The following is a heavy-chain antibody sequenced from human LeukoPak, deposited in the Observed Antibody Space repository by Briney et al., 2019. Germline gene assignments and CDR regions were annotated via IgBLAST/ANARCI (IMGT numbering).Heavy chain of an antibody. D-gene: IGHD1-26*01. J-gene: IGHJ4*02. CDR3: ASGMRVGPNI. CDR2: ISYTGTYI. V-gene: IGHV3-21*01. Sequence: GGSLRLSCAASAFSLSAYNMNWVRQAPGKGLEWVSSISYTGTYIYYADSVKGRFTISRDNAQNSLYLQMNSLRAEDTAVYYCASGMRVGPNIWGQGTLVTVSS. CDR1: AFSLSAYN.